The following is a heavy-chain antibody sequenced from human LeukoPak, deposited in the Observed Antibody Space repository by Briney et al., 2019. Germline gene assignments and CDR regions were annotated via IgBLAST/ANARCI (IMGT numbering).Heavy chain of an antibody. CDR2: MYHSGST. CDR3: ARGFRGDNFDY. Sequence: SETLSLTCTVSGGSISSAYYWGWIRQPPGKGLEWIGTMYHSGSTNYNPSLKNRVTISVDTSKNQFSLKLSSVTAADTAVYFCARGFRGDNFDYWGQGTLVTVSS. V-gene: IGHV4-38-2*02. J-gene: IGHJ4*02. D-gene: IGHD7-27*01. CDR1: GGSISSAYY.